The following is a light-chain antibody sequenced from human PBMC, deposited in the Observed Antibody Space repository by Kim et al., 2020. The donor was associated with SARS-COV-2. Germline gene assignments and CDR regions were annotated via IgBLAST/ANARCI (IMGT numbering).Light chain of an antibody. J-gene: IGKJ1*01. CDR3: QKCDSAPWT. CDR2: AAS. V-gene: IGKV1-27*01. CDR1: QDISNY. Sequence: ASVGDRVTISCRASQDISNYLAWFQLKPGKAPKLLIYAASALQPGVPSRFSGSGSGTDFTLTVTSLQPEDVATYYCQKCDSAPWTFGQGTKVDIK.